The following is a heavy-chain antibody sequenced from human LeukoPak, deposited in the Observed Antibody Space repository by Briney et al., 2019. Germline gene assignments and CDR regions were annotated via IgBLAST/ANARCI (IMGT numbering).Heavy chain of an antibody. D-gene: IGHD3-3*01. CDR1: GYSFTSYW. V-gene: IGHV5-51*01. CDR3: ARHDSYDFWSGSTGRFDP. Sequence: GESLKISCKGSGYSFTSYWIGWVRQMPGKGLEWMGIIYPCDSDTRYSPSFQGQVTISADKSISTAYLQWSSLKASDTAMYYCARHDSYDFWSGSTGRFDPWGQGTLVTVSS. J-gene: IGHJ5*02. CDR2: IYPCDSDT.